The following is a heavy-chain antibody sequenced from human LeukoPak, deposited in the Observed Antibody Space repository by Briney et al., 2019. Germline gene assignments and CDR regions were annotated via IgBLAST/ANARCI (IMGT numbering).Heavy chain of an antibody. CDR3: ARHCSGGSCYGDDY. CDR2: ISSGSSYI. V-gene: IGHV3-21*01. CDR1: GFTFSSYS. Sequence: GGSLRLSCAASGFTFSSYSMNWVRQAPGKGLEWVSSISSGSSYIYYADSVKGRFTISRDNAKNSLYLQMNSLRAEDTAVYYCARHCSGGSCYGDDYWGQGTLVTVSS. D-gene: IGHD2-15*01. J-gene: IGHJ4*02.